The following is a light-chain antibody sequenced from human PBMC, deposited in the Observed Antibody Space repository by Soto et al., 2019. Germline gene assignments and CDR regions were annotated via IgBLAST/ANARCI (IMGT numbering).Light chain of an antibody. V-gene: IGKV3-20*01. CDR2: GAS. CDR1: QIVSSTY. J-gene: IGKJ4*01. Sequence: EIVLTQSPGTLSLSPGERATLSCRASQIVSSTYLAWFQRKPGQAPRLLIYGASTRATGIPDRFSGSGSGTDSTLTISGLEPEDFALYYCQQYGVTPPNSFGGGTKVEV. CDR3: QQYGVTPPNS.